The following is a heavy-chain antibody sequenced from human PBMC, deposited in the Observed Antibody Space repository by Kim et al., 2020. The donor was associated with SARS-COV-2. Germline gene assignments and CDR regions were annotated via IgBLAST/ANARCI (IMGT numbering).Heavy chain of an antibody. D-gene: IGHD2-2*01. J-gene: IGHJ5*02. V-gene: IGHV4-39*01. CDR2: LSYSGRT. CDR3: VFYAAYNYFDP. Sequence: SETLSLTCSVSGASLSRSTYYWAWIRQPPGKGLEWVVSLSYSGRTYDSASLNSRVTISVETSKNQFSLRLRSVTAADTAVYYCVFYAAYNYFDPWGQGTLVAVSS. CDR1: GASLSRSTYY.